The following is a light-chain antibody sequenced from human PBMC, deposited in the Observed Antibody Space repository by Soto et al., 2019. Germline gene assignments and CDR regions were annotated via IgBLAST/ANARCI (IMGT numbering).Light chain of an antibody. CDR1: QSVSSY. CDR3: QERASEPIA. J-gene: IGKJ5*01. Sequence: ASQSVSSYLAWYQQKPGQAPRLLIYDASNRATGIPARFSGGVSASLFNRSSDLLDPDDVEVAYCQERASEPIAYGQGTRLEIK. CDR2: DAS. V-gene: IGKV3-11*01.